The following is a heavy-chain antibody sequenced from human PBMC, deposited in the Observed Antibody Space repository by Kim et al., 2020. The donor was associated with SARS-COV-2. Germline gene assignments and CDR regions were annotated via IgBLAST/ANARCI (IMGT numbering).Heavy chain of an antibody. J-gene: IGHJ6*03. CDR3: ARVRYSSSPYYYYYYMDV. V-gene: IGHV1-69*04. CDR2: INTILGIP. CDR1: GCTFTSYA. D-gene: IGHD6-6*01. Sequence: SVKVSCKASGCTFTSYAINWVRQAPGQGLEWMGRINTILGIPNYAQKFQATVTITADKSTSTAYIDLSSLRSEDTAVYYCARVRYSSSPYYYYYYMDVW.